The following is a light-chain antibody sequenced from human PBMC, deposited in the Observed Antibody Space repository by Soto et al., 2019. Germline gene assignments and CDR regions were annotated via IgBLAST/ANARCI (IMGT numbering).Light chain of an antibody. CDR2: DVS. J-gene: IGLJ1*01. CDR3: SSYTTSNTRQIV. Sequence: QSVLTQPASVSWSPGQSITLSCTGTRSYVGGYNYVSWYQHHPGKTPKLMIFDVSKRPSGVSNRFSGSKSGNTASLTISGLQPEDEADYYCSSYTTSNTRQIVFGTGTKVTVL. CDR1: RSYVGGYNY. V-gene: IGLV2-14*03.